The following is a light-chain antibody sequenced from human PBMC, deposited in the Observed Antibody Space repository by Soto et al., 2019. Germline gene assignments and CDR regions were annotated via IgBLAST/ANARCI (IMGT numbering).Light chain of an antibody. CDR2: DAS. J-gene: IGKJ4*01. CDR1: QSVSSY. CDR3: QQRSNWPPLT. V-gene: IGKV3-11*01. Sequence: EIVLTQSPATLSLSPGERATLSCRASQSVSSYLAWYQQKPGQAPRLLIYDASNRATGIPARFSGSGSGTGFTLTISSLEPEDFAVYSCQQRSNWPPLTFGGGTKVQIK.